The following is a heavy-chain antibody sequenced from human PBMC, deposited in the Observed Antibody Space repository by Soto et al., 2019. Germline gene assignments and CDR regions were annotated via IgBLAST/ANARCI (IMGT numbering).Heavy chain of an antibody. Sequence: PGGSLRLSCTASGFTFRICDMNWVRQAPGEGLEWVSATSGSGSRTFYADSVKGRFTISRDNSQNTLYLQMNSLRVEDTATYYCVKGSSIWYRKIDYWGQGT. CDR1: GFTFRICD. CDR3: VKGSSIWYRKIDY. D-gene: IGHD6-13*01. J-gene: IGHJ4*02. CDR2: TSGSGSRT. V-gene: IGHV3-23*01.